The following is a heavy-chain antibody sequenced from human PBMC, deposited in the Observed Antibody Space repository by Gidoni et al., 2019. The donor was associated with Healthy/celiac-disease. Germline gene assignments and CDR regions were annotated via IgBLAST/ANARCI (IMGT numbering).Heavy chain of an antibody. CDR1: GGSFSGYY. Sequence: QVQLQQWGAGLLKPSETLSLTCAVYGGSFSGYYWSWIRQPPGKGLEWIGEINHSGSTNYNPSLKSRVTISVDTSKNQFSLKLSSVTAADTAVYYCARGVYGSGSYWHGTRYFLDYWGQGTLVTVSS. V-gene: IGHV4-34*01. J-gene: IGHJ4*02. D-gene: IGHD3-10*01. CDR3: ARGVYGSGSYWHGTRYFLDY. CDR2: INHSGST.